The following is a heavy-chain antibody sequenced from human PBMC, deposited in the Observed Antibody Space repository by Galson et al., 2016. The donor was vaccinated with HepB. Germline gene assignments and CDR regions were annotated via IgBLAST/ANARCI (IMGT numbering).Heavy chain of an antibody. CDR3: ARHIWGNYYGSGSYNNPRAFDI. J-gene: IGHJ3*02. Sequence: QSGAEVKKPGESLRISCKGSGYSFTTYWISWVRQMPGKGLEWMGRIDPSDSYTHYSPSFQGHVTIPADKSISTAYLQWSSLKASDSAMYYCARHIWGNYYGSGSYNNPRAFDIWGQGTMVTVSS. D-gene: IGHD3-10*01. V-gene: IGHV5-10-1*01. CDR2: IDPSDSYT. CDR1: GYSFTTYW.